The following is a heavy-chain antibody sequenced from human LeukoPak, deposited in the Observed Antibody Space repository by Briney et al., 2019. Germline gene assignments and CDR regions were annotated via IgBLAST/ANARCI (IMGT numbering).Heavy chain of an antibody. J-gene: IGHJ4*02. CDR3: AKDSGGQRYPPPDFDY. Sequence: QTGGSLRLSCAASGFTFSNFAMSWVRQAPGKGLEFVSVISDSGYSTYFADSVRGRFTISRDNSKKTLYLQMNSLRAEDTAVYYCAKDSGGQRYPPPDFDYWGQGTLVTVSS. D-gene: IGHD3-16*01. CDR2: ISDSGYST. CDR1: GFTFSNFA. V-gene: IGHV3-23*01.